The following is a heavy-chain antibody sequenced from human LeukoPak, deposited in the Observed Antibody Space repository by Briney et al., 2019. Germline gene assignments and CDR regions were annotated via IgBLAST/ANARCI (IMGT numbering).Heavy chain of an antibody. V-gene: IGHV4-34*01. CDR2: INHSGST. J-gene: IGHJ2*01. D-gene: IGHD6-19*01. CDR3: ARGRPSHSIAVVIGYFDL. CDR1: GGSFSGYY. Sequence: SETLSLTCAVYGGSFSGYYWSWIRQPPGKGLEWIGEINHSGSTNYNPSLKSRVTISVDTSKNQFSLKLSSVTAADTAVYYCARGRPSHSIAVVIGYFDLWGRGTLVTVSS.